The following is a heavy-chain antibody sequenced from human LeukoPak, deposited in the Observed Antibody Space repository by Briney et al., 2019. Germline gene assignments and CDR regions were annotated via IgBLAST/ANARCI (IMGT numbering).Heavy chain of an antibody. J-gene: IGHJ4*02. Sequence: ASVKVSCKASGYTFTSYYMHWVRQAPGQGLEWMGIINPSGGSTSYAQKFQGRVTMTRDTSTSTVYMELSSLRSEDTAVYYCAREGSSGGHVAAAINYWGQGTLVTVSS. D-gene: IGHD6-13*01. CDR1: GYTFTSYY. CDR3: AREGSSGGHVAAAINY. CDR2: INPSGGST. V-gene: IGHV1-46*01.